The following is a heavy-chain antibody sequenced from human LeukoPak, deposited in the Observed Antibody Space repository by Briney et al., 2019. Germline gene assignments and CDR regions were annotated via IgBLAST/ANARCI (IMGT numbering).Heavy chain of an antibody. Sequence: GGSLRLSCAASGFTFRDYHMGWIRQAPGKGLEWVSYISISGSTIYYANSVKGRFTMSRDDAKNSLYLQMNSLRDVDTAVYYCAKDILAAGLFFDRWGQGTLVTVSS. CDR1: GFTFRDYH. V-gene: IGHV3-11*01. D-gene: IGHD6-13*01. J-gene: IGHJ4*02. CDR3: AKDILAAGLFFDR. CDR2: ISISGSTI.